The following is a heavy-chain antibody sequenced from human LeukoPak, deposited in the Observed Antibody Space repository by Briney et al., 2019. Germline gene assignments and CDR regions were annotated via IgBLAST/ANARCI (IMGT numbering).Heavy chain of an antibody. D-gene: IGHD3-9*01. CDR1: GGSISSGSYY. CDR3: ARVKVDVLRYFDWFHNWFDP. Sequence: PSQTLSLTCTVSGGSISSGSYYWNWIRQPAGKGLEWIGRIYSSGSTNYNPSLKSRVTISVDTSKNQFSLKLSSVTAADTAVYYCARVKVDVLRYFDWFHNWFDPWGQGTLVTVSS. V-gene: IGHV4-61*02. CDR2: IYSSGST. J-gene: IGHJ5*02.